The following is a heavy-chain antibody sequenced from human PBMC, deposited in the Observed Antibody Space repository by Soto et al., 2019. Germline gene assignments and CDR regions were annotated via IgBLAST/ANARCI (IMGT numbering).Heavy chain of an antibody. J-gene: IGHJ4*02. V-gene: IGHV4-30-2*01. D-gene: IGHD4-17*01. Sequence: QLQLQESGSGLLKPSQTLSLTCTVSGGSISSGGYSWSWIRQPPGKGLEWIGYIYQHGSTYYSPSLKSRVTISVDRSKNQFSLKLSFVTAADTAVYYCAGVLTETTWEKYFDYWGQGTLVAVAS. CDR2: IYQHGST. CDR3: AGVLTETTWEKYFDY. CDR1: GGSISSGGYS.